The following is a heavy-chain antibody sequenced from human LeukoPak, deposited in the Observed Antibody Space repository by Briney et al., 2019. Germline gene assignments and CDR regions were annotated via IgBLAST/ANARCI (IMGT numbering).Heavy chain of an antibody. Sequence: GASVKVSCTASGYTFTSYYMHWVRQAPGQGLEWMGIINPSGGSTSYAQKFQGRVTMTRDTSTSTVYMELSSLRSEDTAVYYCARVKQQLDHYYYYGMDVWGQGTTVTVSS. D-gene: IGHD6-13*01. CDR2: INPSGGST. V-gene: IGHV1-46*01. J-gene: IGHJ6*02. CDR1: GYTFTSYY. CDR3: ARVKQQLDHYYYYGMDV.